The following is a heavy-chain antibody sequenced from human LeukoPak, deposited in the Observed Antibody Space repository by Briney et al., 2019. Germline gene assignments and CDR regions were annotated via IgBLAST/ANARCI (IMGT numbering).Heavy chain of an antibody. CDR2: ISWNSGSI. Sequence: GGSLRLSCAASGFTFDDYAMHWVRQAPGKGLEWVSGISWNSGSIGYADSVKGRFTISRDNAKNSLYLQMNSLRAEDTALYYCAKDSGYSGYDFGSDYWGQGTLVTVSS. D-gene: IGHD5-12*01. J-gene: IGHJ4*02. V-gene: IGHV3-9*01. CDR1: GFTFDDYA. CDR3: AKDSGYSGYDFGSDY.